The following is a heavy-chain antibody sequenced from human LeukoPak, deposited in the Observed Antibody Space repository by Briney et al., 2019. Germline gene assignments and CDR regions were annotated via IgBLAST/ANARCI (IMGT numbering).Heavy chain of an antibody. V-gene: IGHV3-30*18. D-gene: IGHD3-22*01. J-gene: IGHJ4*02. Sequence: GGSLRLSCAASGFTFSSYGMHWVRQAPGKGLEWVAVISYDGSNKYYADSVKGRFTISRGNSKNTLYLQMNSLRAEDTAVYYCAKDRGYYDSSGYYDYWGQGTLSPSPQ. CDR3: AKDRGYYDSSGYYDY. CDR1: GFTFSSYG. CDR2: ISYDGSNK.